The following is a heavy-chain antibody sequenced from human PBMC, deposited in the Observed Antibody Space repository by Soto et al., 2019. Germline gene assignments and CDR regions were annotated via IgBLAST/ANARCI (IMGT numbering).Heavy chain of an antibody. J-gene: IGHJ3*02. D-gene: IGHD2-2*02. Sequence: QVQLQESGPGLVKPSETLSLTCTISGGSISSYYWSWIRQPPGKGLGWIGYIYYSGSTNNNPYLKSRVTISEDATKNEFDLKLSSVTAVDTAVYYCSRHAADIVVVPAAISEFAFDIWGQGTMVTVSS. CDR1: GGSISSYY. CDR3: SRHAADIVVVPAAISEFAFDI. V-gene: IGHV4-59*08. CDR2: IYYSGST.